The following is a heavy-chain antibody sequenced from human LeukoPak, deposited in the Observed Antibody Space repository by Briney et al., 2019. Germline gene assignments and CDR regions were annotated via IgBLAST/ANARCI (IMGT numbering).Heavy chain of an antibody. Sequence: SGPALVKPTQTLTLTCTFSGFSLSTSGMRVSWIRQPPGKALEWLARIDWDDDKFYSSSLKTRLTISKDTSKNQVVLTMTNMDPVDTATYYCARSPSGYGCDYWGQGTLVTVSS. CDR1: GFSLSTSGMR. CDR2: IDWDDDK. D-gene: IGHD3-10*01. CDR3: ARSPSGYGCDY. V-gene: IGHV2-70*04. J-gene: IGHJ4*02.